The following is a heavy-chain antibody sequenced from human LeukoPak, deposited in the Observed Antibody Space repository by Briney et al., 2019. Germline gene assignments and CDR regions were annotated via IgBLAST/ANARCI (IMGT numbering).Heavy chain of an antibody. CDR2: ISSGSSTI. CDR1: GFTFNAYS. D-gene: IGHD6-13*01. CDR3: AKERSPYSSSWAYYFDY. V-gene: IGHV3-48*01. Sequence: GGSLRLSCAASGFTFNAYSMNWVRQAPGKGLEWLSYISSGSSTIYYVDCVKGRFTISRDNSKNTLYLQMNSLRAEDTAVYYCAKERSPYSSSWAYYFDYWGQGTLVTVSS. J-gene: IGHJ4*02.